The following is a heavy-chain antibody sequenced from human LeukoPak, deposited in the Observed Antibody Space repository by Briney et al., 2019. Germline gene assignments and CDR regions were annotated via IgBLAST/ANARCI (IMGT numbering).Heavy chain of an antibody. D-gene: IGHD2/OR15-2a*01. J-gene: IGHJ3*02. V-gene: IGHV3-74*01. CDR2: IHSDGSTT. CDR3: TSAFSIGALDI. CDR1: GFSFSTSW. Sequence: GGSLRLSCAASGFSFSTSWMYWVRQAPGKGLVWVSRIHSDGSTTSYADSVKGRFTISRDNAKNTLYLQMNSLRAEDTAVYYCTSAFSIGALDIWGQGTMVTVSS.